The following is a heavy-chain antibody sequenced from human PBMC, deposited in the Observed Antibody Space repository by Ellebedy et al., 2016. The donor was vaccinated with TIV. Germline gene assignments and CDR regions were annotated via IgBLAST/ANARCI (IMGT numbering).Heavy chain of an antibody. V-gene: IGHV3-33*08. Sequence: GESLKISCAASGFAFSSYGMHWVRQAPGKGLEWVALIWSDGSEEYYAASVKGRFTLSRDNSKNTLYLQMNSLTAKDTAVYYCAREVLGGQGDMDVWGQGTTVTVSS. D-gene: IGHD3-10*01. J-gene: IGHJ6*02. CDR1: GFAFSSYG. CDR2: IWSDGSEE. CDR3: AREVLGGQGDMDV.